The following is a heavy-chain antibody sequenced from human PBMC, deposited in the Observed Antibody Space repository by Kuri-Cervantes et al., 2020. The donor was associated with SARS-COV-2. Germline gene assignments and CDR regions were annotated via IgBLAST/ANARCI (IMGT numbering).Heavy chain of an antibody. J-gene: IGHJ5*01. Sequence: SQTLSLTCAVSGGSFSDYYWTWIRQPPGKGLEWIGEINHTGSANYNPSLKSRVTISVDTSKNQFSLKLASVTAADTAVYFCARGVVPIYGFLVPLPAAGWLDPWGQGTLVTFSS. D-gene: IGHD3-3*02. CDR3: ARGVVPIYGFLVPLPAAGWLDP. CDR2: INHTGSA. CDR1: GGSFSDYY. V-gene: IGHV4-34*01.